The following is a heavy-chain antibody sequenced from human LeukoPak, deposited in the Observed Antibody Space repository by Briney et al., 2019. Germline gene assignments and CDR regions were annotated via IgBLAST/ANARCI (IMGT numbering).Heavy chain of an antibody. Sequence: ASETLSLTCTVSGGSISNNYWSWIRQPPGKGLEWIGYIHYSGSTNYNPSLKSRVTISVDTSKNQFSLKLSSVTTADTAVYYCARGISDFQHWGQGTLVTVSS. D-gene: IGHD6-19*01. J-gene: IGHJ1*01. V-gene: IGHV4-59*01. CDR1: GGSISNNY. CDR3: ARGISDFQH. CDR2: IHYSGST.